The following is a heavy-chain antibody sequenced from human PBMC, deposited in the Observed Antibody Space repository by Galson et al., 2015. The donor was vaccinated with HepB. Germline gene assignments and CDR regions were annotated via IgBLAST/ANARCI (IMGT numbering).Heavy chain of an antibody. CDR3: ACITMVRGGKYGMDV. Sequence: SVKVSCKASGYTFTSYHMHWVRQAPGQGLEWMGIINPSGGSTSYAQKFQGRVTMTRDTSTSTVYMELSSLRSEDTAVYYCACITMVRGGKYGMDVWGQGTTVTVSS. CDR2: INPSGGST. D-gene: IGHD3-10*01. V-gene: IGHV1-46*01. CDR1: GYTFTSYH. J-gene: IGHJ6*02.